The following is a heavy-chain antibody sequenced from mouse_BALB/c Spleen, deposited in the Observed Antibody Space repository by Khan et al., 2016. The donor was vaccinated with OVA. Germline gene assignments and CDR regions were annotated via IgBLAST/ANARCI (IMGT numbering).Heavy chain of an antibody. Sequence: QVQLKQSGAELARPGASVKMSCKASGYTFTSYSMHWIKQRPGQGLEWIGNINPSNAYTNYNQKFKDKATLTADKSSSTAYMQLSSLTSEDSAVXYWSRDFQYYGSRGALDYWGQGTSVTVSS. J-gene: IGHJ4*01. CDR1: GYTFTSYS. CDR3: SRDFQYYGSRGALDY. CDR2: INPSNAYT. D-gene: IGHD1-1*01. V-gene: IGHV1-4*01.